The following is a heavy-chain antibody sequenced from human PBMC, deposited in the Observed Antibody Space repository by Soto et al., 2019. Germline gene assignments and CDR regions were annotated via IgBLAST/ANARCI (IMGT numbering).Heavy chain of an antibody. J-gene: IGHJ6*03. D-gene: IGHD6-13*01. Sequence: GASVKVSCKASGGTFSSYTISWVRQAPGQGLEWMGRIIPILGIANYAQKFQGRVTITADKSTSTAYMELSSLRSEDTAVYYCATAGEIAAAGLYYYYYMDVWGKGTTVTVSS. CDR2: IIPILGIA. CDR1: GGTFSSYT. CDR3: ATAGEIAAAGLYYYYYMDV. V-gene: IGHV1-69*02.